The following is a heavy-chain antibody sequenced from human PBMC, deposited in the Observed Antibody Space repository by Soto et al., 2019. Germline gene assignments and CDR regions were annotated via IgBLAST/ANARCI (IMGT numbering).Heavy chain of an antibody. CDR1: GGTFSNSA. D-gene: IGHD5-12*01. Sequence: QVQLEQSGAEVKKPGSSVKVSCKASGGTFSNSAISWVRQAPGQGLEWMGGIMPIFRTPDYAQKFQGRVTITADESTSTAYMELTGLRSDDTAVYYCASDKDRLQLGGNYYYILDVWGQGNTVTVSS. J-gene: IGHJ6*02. CDR2: IMPIFRTP. V-gene: IGHV1-69*12. CDR3: ASDKDRLQLGGNYYYILDV.